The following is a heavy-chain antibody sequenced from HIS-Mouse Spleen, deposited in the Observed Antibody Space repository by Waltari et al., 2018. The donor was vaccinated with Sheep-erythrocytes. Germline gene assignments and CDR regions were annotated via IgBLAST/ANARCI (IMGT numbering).Heavy chain of an antibody. D-gene: IGHD4-17*01. CDR1: GFTFSSYS. CDR3: ARVAAVTTYYFDY. V-gene: IGHV3-21*01. CDR2: ISSSSSYI. Sequence: EVQLVESGGGLVKPGGSLRLSCAASGFTFSSYSMNWVRQAPGKGVEWVSSISSSSSYIYYADSVKGRFTISRDNAKNSLYLQMNSLRAEDTAVYYCARVAAVTTYYFDYWGQGTLVTVSS. J-gene: IGHJ4*02.